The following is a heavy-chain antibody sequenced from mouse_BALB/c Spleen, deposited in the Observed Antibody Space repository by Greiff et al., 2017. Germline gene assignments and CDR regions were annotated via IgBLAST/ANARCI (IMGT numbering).Heavy chain of an antibody. CDR3: TRKNYYGSSYSFAY. V-gene: IGHV1S81*02. Sequence: VKLQESGAELVKPGASVKLSCKASGYTFTSYYMYWVKQRPGQGLEWIGEINPSNGGTNFNEKFKSKATLTVDKSSSTAYMQLSSLTSEDSAVYYCTRKNYYGSSYSFAYWGQGTLVTVSA. CDR1: GYTFTSYY. J-gene: IGHJ3*01. D-gene: IGHD1-1*01. CDR2: INPSNGGT.